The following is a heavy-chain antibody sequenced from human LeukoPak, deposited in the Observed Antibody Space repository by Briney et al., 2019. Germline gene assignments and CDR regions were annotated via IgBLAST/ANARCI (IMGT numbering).Heavy chain of an antibody. CDR3: ARGTNIVVVPAALPNWFDP. CDR2: IYYSGST. Sequence: SETLSLTCAVYGGSFSGYYWSWIRQPPGKGLEWIGYIYYSGSTYYNPSLKSRVTISVDTSKNQFSLKLSSVTAADTAVYYCARGTNIVVVPAALPNWFDPWGQGTLVTVSS. V-gene: IGHV4-30-4*08. CDR1: GGSFSGYY. D-gene: IGHD2-2*01. J-gene: IGHJ5*02.